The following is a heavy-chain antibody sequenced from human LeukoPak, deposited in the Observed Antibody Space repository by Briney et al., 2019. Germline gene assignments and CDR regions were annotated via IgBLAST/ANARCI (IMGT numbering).Heavy chain of an antibody. D-gene: IGHD3-9*01. CDR3: ARDSRGYDILTGYYNSGLDY. CDR2: IYSGGST. J-gene: IGHJ4*02. V-gene: IGHV3-53*04. Sequence: PGGSLRLSCAASGFTFSSYSINWVRQAPGKGLEWVSVIYSGGSTYYADSVKGRFTISRHNSKNTLYLQMNSLRAEDTAVYYCARDSRGYDILTGYYNSGLDYWGQGTLVTVSS. CDR1: GFTFSSYS.